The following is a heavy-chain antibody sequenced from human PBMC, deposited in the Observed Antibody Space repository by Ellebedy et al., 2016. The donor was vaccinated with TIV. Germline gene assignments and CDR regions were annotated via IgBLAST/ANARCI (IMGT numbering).Heavy chain of an antibody. V-gene: IGHV4-61*01. D-gene: IGHD3-22*01. CDR2: IYFNGNT. CDR1: GGSVSSDTYY. CDR3: ARIPGHYYDSSDSSYYFDL. Sequence: SETLSLXXTVSGGSVSSDTYYWRWIRQSPGKGLECIGYIYFNGNTNYNPSLESRATISIDTSENQFFLELTSVTAADTAFYYCARIPGHYYDSSDSSYYFDLWGLGTLVTVSS. J-gene: IGHJ4*02.